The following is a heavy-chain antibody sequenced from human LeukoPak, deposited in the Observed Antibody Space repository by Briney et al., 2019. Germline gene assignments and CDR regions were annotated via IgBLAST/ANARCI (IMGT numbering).Heavy chain of an antibody. CDR2: IYYSGST. CDR3: ARASEVAAAGTDV. V-gene: IGHV4-31*03. D-gene: IGHD6-13*01. Sequence: NTSETLSLTRTVSGGSISSGGYYWSWIRQHPGKGLEWIGYIYYSGSTYYNPSLKSRVTISVDTSKNQFSLKLSSVTAADTAVYYCARASEVAAAGTDVWGQGTLVTVSS. CDR1: GGSISSGGYY. J-gene: IGHJ4*02.